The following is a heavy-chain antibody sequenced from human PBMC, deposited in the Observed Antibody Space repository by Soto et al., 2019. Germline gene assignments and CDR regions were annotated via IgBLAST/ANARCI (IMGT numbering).Heavy chain of an antibody. V-gene: IGHV1-58*02. CDR3: AADSYIVVAGFWYFDL. D-gene: IGHD6-19*01. Sequence: GASVKVSCKASGFTFTSSAMQWVRQARGQRLEWIGWIVVGSGNTNYAQKFQERVTITRDMSTSTAYMELSSLRSEDTAVYYCAADSYIVVAGFWYFDLWGRGTLVTVSS. CDR1: GFTFTSSA. CDR2: IVVGSGNT. J-gene: IGHJ2*01.